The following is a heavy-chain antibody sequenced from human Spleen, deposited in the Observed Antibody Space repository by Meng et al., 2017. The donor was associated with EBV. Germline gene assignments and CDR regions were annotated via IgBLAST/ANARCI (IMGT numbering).Heavy chain of an antibody. CDR2: ISTFNGGT. Sequence: QVQLGRLGGEEKRPGASVKVSCKTSHYTFTDYHINWVRQAPGQGLEWMGCISTFNGGTKFAERFRGRLSMTTDTSTATAYMELRSLRSDDTAVYFCARDGPGYGYFDFWGQGSLVTVSS. CDR1: HYTFTDYH. J-gene: IGHJ4*02. V-gene: IGHV1-18*01. D-gene: IGHD1-1*01. CDR3: ARDGPGYGYFDF.